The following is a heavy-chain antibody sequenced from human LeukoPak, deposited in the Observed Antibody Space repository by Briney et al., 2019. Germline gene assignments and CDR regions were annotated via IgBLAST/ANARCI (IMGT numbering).Heavy chain of an antibody. V-gene: IGHV4-34*01. D-gene: IGHD3-9*01. Sequence: ETLSLTCAVYGGSFSGYYWSWIRQPPGKGLEWIGEINHSGSTYYNPSLKSRVTISVDTSKNQFSLKLSSVTAADTAVYYCARDIYDILTGPLDYWGQGTLVTVSS. J-gene: IGHJ4*02. CDR2: INHSGST. CDR1: GGSFSGYY. CDR3: ARDIYDILTGPLDY.